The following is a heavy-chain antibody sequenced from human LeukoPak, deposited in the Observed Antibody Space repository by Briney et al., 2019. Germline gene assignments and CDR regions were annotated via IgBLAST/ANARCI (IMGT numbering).Heavy chain of an antibody. D-gene: IGHD1-26*01. J-gene: IGHJ3*02. CDR2: FYPEEGEI. CDR1: EYTLTELS. Sequence: GASVKVSCKVSEYTLTELSIHWVRQAPGKGLEWLGGFYPEEGEIIYAQKFQGRVTMSDDTSTDTAYMELGSLRSDDTAVYYCAADRGDYSGSYWTAFDIWGQGTMVTVSS. CDR3: AADRGDYSGSYWTAFDI. V-gene: IGHV1-24*01.